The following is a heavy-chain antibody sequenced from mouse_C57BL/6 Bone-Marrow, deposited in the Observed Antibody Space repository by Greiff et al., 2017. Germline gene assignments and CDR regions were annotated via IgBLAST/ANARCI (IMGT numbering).Heavy chain of an antibody. J-gene: IGHJ4*01. V-gene: IGHV1-64*01. CDR1: GYTFTSYW. Sequence: QVQLQQPGAELVKPGASVKLPCKASGYTFTSYWMHWVKQRPGQGLEWIGMIHPNSGSTNYNEKFKSKATLTVDKSSSTAYMQLSSLTSEDSAVYYCAIYYYGSSYQSAMDYWGQGTSVTVSS. CDR2: IHPNSGST. CDR3: AIYYYGSSYQSAMDY. D-gene: IGHD1-1*01.